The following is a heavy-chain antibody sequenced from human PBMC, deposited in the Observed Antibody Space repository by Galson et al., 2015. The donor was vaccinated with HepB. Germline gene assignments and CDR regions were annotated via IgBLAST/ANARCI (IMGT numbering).Heavy chain of an antibody. CDR3: ARVRGYSSGWYNAFDI. CDR1: GFTFSSYW. J-gene: IGHJ3*02. D-gene: IGHD6-19*01. V-gene: IGHV3-74*01. CDR2: INSDGSST. Sequence: SLRLSCAASGFTFSSYWMHWVCQAPGKGLVWVSRINSDGSSTSYADSVKGRFTISRDNAKNTLYLQMNSLRAEDTAVYYCARVRGYSSGWYNAFDIWGQGTMVTVSS.